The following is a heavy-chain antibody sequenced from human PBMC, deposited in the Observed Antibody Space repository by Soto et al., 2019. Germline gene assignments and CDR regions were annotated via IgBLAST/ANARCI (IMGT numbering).Heavy chain of an antibody. D-gene: IGHD5-18*01. CDR1: GYSFTSYW. V-gene: IGHV5-51*01. J-gene: IGHJ6*02. CDR3: ARHGDPRGYSYGYGMDV. Sequence: PGESLKISCKGSGYSFTSYWIGWVRQVPGKGLEWMGIIYPGDSDTRYSPSFQGQVTISADKSISTAYLQWSSLKASDTAMYYCARHGDPRGYSYGYGMDVWGQGTTVTVSS. CDR2: IYPGDSDT.